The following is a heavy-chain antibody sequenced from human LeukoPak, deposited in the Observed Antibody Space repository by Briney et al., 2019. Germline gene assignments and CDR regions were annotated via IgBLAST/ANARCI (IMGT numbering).Heavy chain of an antibody. D-gene: IGHD5-18*01. J-gene: IGHJ3*02. Sequence: GGSLRLSCAASGFTFGSYSMNWVRQAPGKGLEWVSSISSSSSYIYYADSVKGRFTISRDNAKNSLYLQMNSLRAEDTAVYYCASTLVDTAMDNTFDIWGQGTMVTVSS. CDR2: ISSSSSYI. V-gene: IGHV3-21*01. CDR3: ASTLVDTAMDNTFDI. CDR1: GFTFGSYS.